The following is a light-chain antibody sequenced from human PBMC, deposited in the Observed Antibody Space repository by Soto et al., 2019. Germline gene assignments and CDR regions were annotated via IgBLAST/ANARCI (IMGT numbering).Light chain of an antibody. CDR1: QSVSSSY. J-gene: IGKJ2*01. CDR2: GAS. Sequence: EIVLTQSPGTLSLSPGERATLSCRASQSVSSSYLAWYQQKPGQAPRLLIYGASSRATGIPDRFSGSGSGTDFTLTISRLEPEDFEVYYCQQYGSSPPYTLGQGTKLEIK. V-gene: IGKV3-20*01. CDR3: QQYGSSPPYT.